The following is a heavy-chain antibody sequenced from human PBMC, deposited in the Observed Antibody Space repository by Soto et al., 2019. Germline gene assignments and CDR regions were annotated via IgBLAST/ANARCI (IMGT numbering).Heavy chain of an antibody. V-gene: IGHV4-39*01. CDR3: ARTGYSSSWAMDA. CDR2: IYYSGST. D-gene: IGHD6-13*01. CDR1: GRSISSSSSY. J-gene: IGHJ6*02. Sequence: TSETLSLTCTVSGRSISSSSSYWRWIRQPPGKGLEWIGSIYYSGSTYYNPSLKSRVTISVDTSKNQFSLKLSSVTAADTAVYYCARTGYSSSWAMDAWGQGTTVT.